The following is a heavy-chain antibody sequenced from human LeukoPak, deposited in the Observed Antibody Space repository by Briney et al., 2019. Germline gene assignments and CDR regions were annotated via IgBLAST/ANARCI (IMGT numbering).Heavy chain of an antibody. CDR2: INAGNGNT. J-gene: IGHJ5*02. CDR3: ARGLLVVVAASRRGWFDP. V-gene: IGHV1-3*01. CDR1: GYTFTSYA. D-gene: IGHD2-15*01. Sequence: ASVKVSCKASGYTFTSYAMHWVREAPGQRLEWMGWINAGNGNTKYSQKFQGRVTITRDTSASTAYMELSSLRSDDTAVYYCARGLLVVVAASRRGWFDPWGQGTLVTVSS.